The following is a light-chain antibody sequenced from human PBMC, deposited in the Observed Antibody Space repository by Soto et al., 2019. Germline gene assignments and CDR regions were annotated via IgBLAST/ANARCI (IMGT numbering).Light chain of an antibody. CDR3: QKLLSYPIN. CDR1: QGISTY. V-gene: IGKV1-9*01. CDR2: AAS. Sequence: DIQWTHSPSFLSASVVDRFTITCRASQGISTYLAWYQQKPGKAPKLLIYAASTLQSGVPLSFSGSGSGTSFTLTISSLQPEDFATYYCQKLLSYPINCGQGTRLEIK. J-gene: IGKJ5*01.